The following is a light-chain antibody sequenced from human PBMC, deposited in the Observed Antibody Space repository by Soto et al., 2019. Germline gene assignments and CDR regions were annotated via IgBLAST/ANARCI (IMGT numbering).Light chain of an antibody. CDR3: QHWPDYSWT. CDR1: QSLIMW. Sequence: DSHMTQSPSTLSASAGDRVTITCRASQSLIMWLAWYQQKPWKAPNLLIYKTSSLESGVPSRFSGSGSGTEFTLTIRSLQPDDFATYYCQHWPDYSWTFGQGTKVEVK. CDR2: KTS. V-gene: IGKV1-5*03. J-gene: IGKJ1*01.